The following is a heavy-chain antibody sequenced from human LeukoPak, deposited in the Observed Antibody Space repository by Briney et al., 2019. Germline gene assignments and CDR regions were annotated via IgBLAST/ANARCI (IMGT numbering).Heavy chain of an antibody. CDR1: GFTFRTYG. Sequence: GGSLRLSCVASGFTFRTYGMHWVRQAPGRVPGWVAFIRYDGSFTVYVDSVRGRFTVSRDNSKHTLYVQMNSLRGEDTAVYYCARDRANSGWYSNYFDYWGQGTLVTVSS. V-gene: IGHV3-30*02. CDR3: ARDRANSGWYSNYFDY. J-gene: IGHJ4*02. CDR2: IRYDGSFT. D-gene: IGHD6-19*01.